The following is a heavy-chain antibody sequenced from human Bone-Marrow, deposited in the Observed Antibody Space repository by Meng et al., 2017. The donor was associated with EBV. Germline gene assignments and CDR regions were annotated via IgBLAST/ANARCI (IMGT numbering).Heavy chain of an antibody. Sequence: LQLQEQCHGMVKPSETLSLHCTVSGGSIVSSSYYWGWIRQPPGKGLEWIGSIYYSGSTYYNPSLKSRVTISVDTSKNQFSLKLSSVTAADTAVYYCARHQNDIVATLGYWGQGTLVTVSS. CDR2: IYYSGST. CDR1: GGSIVSSSYY. D-gene: IGHD5-12*01. J-gene: IGHJ4*02. CDR3: ARHQNDIVATLGY. V-gene: IGHV4-39*01.